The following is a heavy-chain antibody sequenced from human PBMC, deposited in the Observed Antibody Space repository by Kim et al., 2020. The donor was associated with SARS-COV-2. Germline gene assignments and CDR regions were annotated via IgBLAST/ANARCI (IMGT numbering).Heavy chain of an antibody. CDR2: IIPLIETT. CDR3: ARDVYSGYSYAYYFDH. D-gene: IGHD5-12*01. CDR1: GDTFDTYS. J-gene: IGHJ4*01. Sequence: SVKVSCKASGDTFDTYSFSWLRQAPGQGFEWMGRIIPLIETTNYSQKFQGKVTITADKSTTTAYMGLDSLKYEDTAVYCCARDVYSGYSYAYYFDHWGQ. V-gene: IGHV1-69*08.